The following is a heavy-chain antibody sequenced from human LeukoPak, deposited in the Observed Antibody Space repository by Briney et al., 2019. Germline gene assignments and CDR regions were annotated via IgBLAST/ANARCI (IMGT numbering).Heavy chain of an antibody. V-gene: IGHV1-24*01. CDR2: FDPEDGET. J-gene: IGHJ6*03. Sequence: ASVKVSCKVSGYTLTELSMHWVRQAPGKGLEWMGGFDPEDGETTYAQKFQGRVTMTEDTSTDTAYMELSSLRSEDTAVYYCATAPAAGRGDYYYYMDVWGKGTTVTVSS. CDR1: GYTLTELS. D-gene: IGHD6-13*01. CDR3: ATAPAAGRGDYYYYMDV.